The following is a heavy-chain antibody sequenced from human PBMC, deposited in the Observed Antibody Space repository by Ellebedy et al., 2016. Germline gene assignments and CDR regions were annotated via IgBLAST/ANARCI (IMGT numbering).Heavy chain of an antibody. V-gene: IGHV4-34*01. CDR2: INHSGST. CDR1: GGSFSGYY. D-gene: IGHD2-2*01. Sequence: SETLSLXCAVYGGSFSGYYWSWIRQPPGKGLEWIGEINHSGSTNYNPSLKSRVTISVDTSKNQFSLKLSSMTAADTAVYYCARGRHCSSTSCLSRMDVWGQGTTVTVSS. CDR3: ARGRHCSSTSCLSRMDV. J-gene: IGHJ6*02.